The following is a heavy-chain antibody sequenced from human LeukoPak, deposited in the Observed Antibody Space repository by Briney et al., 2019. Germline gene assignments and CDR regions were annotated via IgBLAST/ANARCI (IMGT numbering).Heavy chain of an antibody. CDR2: ISYDGSNK. J-gene: IGHJ5*02. CDR3: ARASYDSSGYYEGSFDP. V-gene: IGHV3-30-3*01. Sequence: GGSLRLSCAASGFTFSSYAMHWVRQAPGKGLEWVAVISYDGSNKYYADSVKGRFTISRDNSKNTLYLQMNSLRAEDTAVYYCARASYDSSGYYEGSFDPWGQGTLVTVSS. CDR1: GFTFSSYA. D-gene: IGHD3-22*01.